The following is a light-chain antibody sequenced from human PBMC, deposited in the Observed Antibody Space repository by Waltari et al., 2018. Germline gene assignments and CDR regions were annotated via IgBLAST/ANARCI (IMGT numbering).Light chain of an antibody. J-gene: IGKJ1*01. CDR3: QHYLRLPVS. V-gene: IGKV3-20*01. CDR1: QSVGRT. CDR2: GAS. Sequence: EIVLTQSPGTLSLSPGERATLSCRASQSVGRTLAWYQQRPGQAPRLLIYGASSRAAAIPDRFAGSGSGTDFSLTINRLEPEDFAVYYCQHYLRLPVSFGQGTKVEIK.